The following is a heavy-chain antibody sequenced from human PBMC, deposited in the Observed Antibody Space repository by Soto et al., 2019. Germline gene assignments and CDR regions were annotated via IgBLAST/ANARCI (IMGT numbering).Heavy chain of an antibody. V-gene: IGHV3-48*02. CDR2: ISSSSSTI. CDR3: ASGYDILNGGDY. D-gene: IGHD3-9*01. CDR1: GFTFSSYS. Sequence: SLRLSCAASGFTFSSYSMNWVRQALGKGLEWVSYISSSSSTIYYADSVKGRFTISRDNAKNSLYLQMNSLRDEDTAVYYCASGYDILNGGDYWGQGTLVTVSS. J-gene: IGHJ4*02.